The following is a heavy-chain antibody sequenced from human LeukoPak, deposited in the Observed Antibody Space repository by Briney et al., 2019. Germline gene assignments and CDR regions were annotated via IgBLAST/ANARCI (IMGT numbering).Heavy chain of an antibody. Sequence: PSETLSLTCAVYGGSFSGYYWSWIRQPPGKGLEWIGEINHSGSTNYNPSLKSRVTISVDTSKNQSSLKLSSVTAADTAVYYCATMVRGVIWAFDIWGQGTMVTVSS. V-gene: IGHV4-34*01. CDR2: INHSGST. D-gene: IGHD3-10*01. CDR1: GGSFSGYY. CDR3: ATMVRGVIWAFDI. J-gene: IGHJ3*02.